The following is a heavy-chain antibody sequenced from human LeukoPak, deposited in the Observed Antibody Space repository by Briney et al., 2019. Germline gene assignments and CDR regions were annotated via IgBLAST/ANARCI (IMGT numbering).Heavy chain of an antibody. CDR1: GFTFTSSA. D-gene: IGHD2-15*01. V-gene: IGHV1-58*01. J-gene: IGHJ4*02. CDR3: AVILGYCSGGSCLATDYFDY. Sequence: TSVKVSCKASGFTFTSSAVQWVRQARGQRLEWIGWIVVGSGNTNYAQKLQERVTITRDMSTSTAYMELSSLRSEDTAVYYCAVILGYCSGGSCLATDYFDYWGQGTLVTVSS. CDR2: IVVGSGNT.